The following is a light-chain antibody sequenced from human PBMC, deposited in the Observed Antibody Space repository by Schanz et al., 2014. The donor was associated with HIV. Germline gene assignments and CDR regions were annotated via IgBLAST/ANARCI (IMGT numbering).Light chain of an antibody. CDR3: CSYAGSYDSVL. Sequence: QSALTQPASVSGSPGQSITISCTGTSSDVGKYGLVSWYQQHPGQVPKLIIYEVTRRPSGVSDRFSASKSGNTASLTISGLQAEDEADYYCCSYAGSYDSVLFGGGTKVTVL. V-gene: IGLV2-23*02. CDR2: EVT. J-gene: IGLJ2*01. CDR1: SSDVGKYGL.